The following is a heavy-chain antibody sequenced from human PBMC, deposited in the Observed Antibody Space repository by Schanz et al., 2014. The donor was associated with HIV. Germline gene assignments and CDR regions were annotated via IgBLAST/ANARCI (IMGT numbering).Heavy chain of an antibody. Sequence: QVQLVQSGAEVKKPGASVKISCKASGYGYIFTTYYIHWVRQAPGQGLEWMGIINPSGIVTNLAQKFQGRLTMTRDRSTSTIYMELRSLTSEDTAVYYCARPRAISGVASGLDSWGQGTLVIVSS. D-gene: IGHD3-3*01. V-gene: IGHV1-46*01. CDR3: ARPRAISGVASGLDS. CDR2: INPSGIVT. J-gene: IGHJ4*02. CDR1: GYGYIFTTYY.